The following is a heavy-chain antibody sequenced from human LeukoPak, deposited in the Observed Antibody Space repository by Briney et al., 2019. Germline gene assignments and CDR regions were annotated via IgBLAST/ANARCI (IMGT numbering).Heavy chain of an antibody. CDR1: GFTFDDYT. CDR3: ARDPPWYYDSSGYYQMPFDI. D-gene: IGHD3-22*01. CDR2: VSWDSTNT. J-gene: IGHJ3*02. Sequence: PGGSLRLSCAASGFTFDDYTMHWVRQAPGKGLEWVSLVSWDSTNTYYADSVKGRFTISRDKAKNSLYLQMNSLRAEDTAVYYCARDPPWYYDSSGYYQMPFDIWGQGTMVTVSS. V-gene: IGHV3-43*01.